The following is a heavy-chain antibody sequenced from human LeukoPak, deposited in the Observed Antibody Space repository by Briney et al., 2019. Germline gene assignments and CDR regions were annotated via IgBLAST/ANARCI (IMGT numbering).Heavy chain of an antibody. CDR1: GYTFSTYA. CDR3: ARNSHGNYAYYYYGMDV. CDR2: INVGNDNT. D-gene: IGHD4-17*01. J-gene: IGHJ6*02. V-gene: IGHV1-3*01. Sequence: ASVKVSCKASGYTFSTYAMHWVRQAPGQRLEWMGWINVGNDNTKYSQKFQGRVTITSDTSATTAYMELSSLRSEDTAVYYCARNSHGNYAYYYYGMDVWGQGTTVTVSS.